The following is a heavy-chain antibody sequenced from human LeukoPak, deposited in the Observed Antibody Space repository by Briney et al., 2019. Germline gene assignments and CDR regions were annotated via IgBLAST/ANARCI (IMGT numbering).Heavy chain of an antibody. CDR2: SIPIFGTA. V-gene: IGHV1-69*05. J-gene: IGHJ4*02. D-gene: IGHD3-22*01. CDR3: ARADSSGYHWIPY. Sequence: SVKVSCKASGGTVSSYAISWVRQAPGQGLEWMGGSIPIFGTANYAQQCQGRVTITTDESPSTAYMELSSLRSEDPAVYYCARADSSGYHWIPYWGQGTLVTVSS. CDR1: GGTVSSYA.